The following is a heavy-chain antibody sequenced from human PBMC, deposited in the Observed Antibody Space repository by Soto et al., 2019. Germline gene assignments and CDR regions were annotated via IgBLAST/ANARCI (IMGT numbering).Heavy chain of an antibody. CDR2: INHSGST. CDR3: ARLDYYDSSGYDY. D-gene: IGHD3-22*01. Sequence: LSLTCAVYGGSFSGYYWSWIRQPPGKGLEWIGEINHSGSTNYNPSLKSRVTISVDTSKNQFSLKLSSVTAADTAVYYCARLDYYDSSGYDYWGQGTLVTVSS. J-gene: IGHJ4*02. V-gene: IGHV4-34*01. CDR1: GGSFSGYY.